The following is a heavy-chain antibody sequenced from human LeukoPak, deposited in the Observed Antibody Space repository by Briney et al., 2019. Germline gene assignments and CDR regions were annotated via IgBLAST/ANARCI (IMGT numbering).Heavy chain of an antibody. CDR1: GGSISSYY. J-gene: IGHJ4*02. CDR3: ARAGYYYGSGSYYNTPHFDY. Sequence: SETLSLTCTVSGGSISSYYWSWIRQPPGKGLEYVGYIYYSGSTYYNPSLKSRVTISVDTSKNQFSLKLSSVTAADTAVYYCARAGYYYGSGSYYNTPHFDYWGRGTLVTVSS. CDR2: IYYSGST. D-gene: IGHD3-10*01. V-gene: IGHV4-59*01.